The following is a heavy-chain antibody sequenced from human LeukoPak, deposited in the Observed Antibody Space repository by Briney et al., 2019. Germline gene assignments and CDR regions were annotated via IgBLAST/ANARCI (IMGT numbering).Heavy chain of an antibody. V-gene: IGHV3-21*01. J-gene: IGHJ3*02. Sequence: GGSLRLFCGASGFTFSSYGMNWVRQAPGKGLEWVSSISSSGSYIYYADSVRGRFTISRDNAKNSLYLEMHRLRAEDRAVYYYARSNSDDFDIWGEGTMVTVPS. CDR1: GFTFSSYG. D-gene: IGHD2/OR15-2a*01. CDR3: ARSNSDDFDI. CDR2: ISSSGSYI.